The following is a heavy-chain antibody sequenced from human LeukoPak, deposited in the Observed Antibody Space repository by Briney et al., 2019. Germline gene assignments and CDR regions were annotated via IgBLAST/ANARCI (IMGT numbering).Heavy chain of an antibody. CDR3: ARGGHYYYDSSGYYYDYYYYYGMDV. D-gene: IGHD3-22*01. V-gene: IGHV1-2*02. Sequence: ASMKVSCKASGYTFTVYYMHWVRQAPGQGLEWMGWINPNSGGTSSEQKFQGRVTMTRDTSISTAYMELSRLRSDDTAVYYCARGGHYYYDSSGYYYDYYYYYGMDVWGQGTTVTVSS. CDR2: INPNSGGT. CDR1: GYTFTVYY. J-gene: IGHJ6*02.